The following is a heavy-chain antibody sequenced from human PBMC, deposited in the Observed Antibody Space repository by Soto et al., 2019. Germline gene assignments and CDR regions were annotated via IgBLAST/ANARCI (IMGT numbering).Heavy chain of an antibody. J-gene: IGHJ4*02. CDR2: IIPIFGTA. CDR1: EGPFSSYA. V-gene: IGHV1-69*13. Sequence: GASVKVSCKASEGPFSSYAISWVRQAPGQGLEWMGGIIPIFGTANYAQKFQGRVTITADESTSTAYMELSSLRSEDTAVYYCAREGYDSSGGRGFDYWGQGTLVTVSS. CDR3: AREGYDSSGGRGFDY. D-gene: IGHD3-22*01.